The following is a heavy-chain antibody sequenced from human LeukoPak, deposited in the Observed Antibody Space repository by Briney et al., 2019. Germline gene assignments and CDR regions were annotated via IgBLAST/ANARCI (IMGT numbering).Heavy chain of an antibody. CDR1: EFSVGSNY. J-gene: IGHJ4*02. Sequence: GGSLRLSCAASEFSVGSNYMTWVRQAPGKGLEWVSVIYSGGSTYYADSVKGRFTISRDNSKNTLYLQMDSLRAEDTAVYHCARDVGSQVDYWGQGTLVTVSS. CDR3: ARDVGSQVDY. D-gene: IGHD1-26*01. CDR2: IYSGGST. V-gene: IGHV3-53*01.